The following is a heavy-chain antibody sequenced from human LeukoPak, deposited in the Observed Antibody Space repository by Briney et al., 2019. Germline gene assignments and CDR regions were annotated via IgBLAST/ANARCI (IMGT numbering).Heavy chain of an antibody. D-gene: IGHD5-12*01. J-gene: IGHJ5*02. V-gene: IGHV3-43*01. CDR2: IRGKGDYS. CDR3: VKEHNSGWPNFDP. CDR1: GFTFKTYT. Sequence: GGSLRLSCAASGFTFKTYTMHWVRQSPGKGLEWVSLIRGKGDYSYYADSVRGRFTVSRDNRKNSLYLQMNSLKTEDTAFYYCVKEHNSGWPNFDPWGQGTLVTVSS.